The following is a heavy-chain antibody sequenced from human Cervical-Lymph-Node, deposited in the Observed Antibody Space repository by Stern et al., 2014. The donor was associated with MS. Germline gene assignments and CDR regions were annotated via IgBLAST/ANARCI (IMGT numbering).Heavy chain of an antibody. CDR1: GYTFTDYY. Sequence: QVQLVESGAEVKKPGASVKVSCKASGYTFTDYYVHWVRQAPGQRLQWMGWIHPNSGGTNYALKFQDWVTLTSDTSISTAYMELSRLRSDDTAVYYCARGSRGVKTLSYWGQGTLVTVSS. J-gene: IGHJ4*02. D-gene: IGHD3-10*01. CDR3: ARGSRGVKTLSY. CDR2: IHPNSGGT. V-gene: IGHV1-2*04.